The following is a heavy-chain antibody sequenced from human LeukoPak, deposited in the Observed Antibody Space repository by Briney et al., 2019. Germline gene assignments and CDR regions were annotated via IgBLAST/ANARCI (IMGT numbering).Heavy chain of an antibody. J-gene: IGHJ4*02. V-gene: IGHV4-59*01. D-gene: IGHD7-27*01. CDR1: GASIGSYY. Sequence: SESLSLTCTVSGASIGSYYWSWIRQPPGKGLEWIGYIYYSGSTNYNPSLKSRVTISVDTSKNQFSLKLSSVTAADTAVYFCARALSGDPFDYWGQGTLVTVSS. CDR3: ARALSGDPFDY. CDR2: IYYSGST.